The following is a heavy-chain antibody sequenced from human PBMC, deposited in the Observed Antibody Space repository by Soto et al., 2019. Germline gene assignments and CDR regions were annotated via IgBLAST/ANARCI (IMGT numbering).Heavy chain of an antibody. CDR3: PRVFSLVMVPAENTPVDY. CDR2: IRSTSHGGTT. V-gene: IGHV3-49*03. J-gene: IGHJ4*02. Sequence: EVQLVESGGALVQPGRSLRLSCTASGFTFGDYAMSWFRQAPGKGPEWVGLIRSTSHGGTTEYAASAKGRFTISRYDSISIAYLQMTSLKPGDTAVYYCPRVFSLVMVPAENTPVDYWGQGILVTVSS. D-gene: IGHD2-2*01. CDR1: GFTFGDYA.